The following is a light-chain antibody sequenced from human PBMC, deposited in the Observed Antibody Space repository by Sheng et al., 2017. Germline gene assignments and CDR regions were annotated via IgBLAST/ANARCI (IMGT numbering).Light chain of an antibody. J-gene: IGLJ1*01. CDR2: YDS. Sequence: SYALTQPPSVSVAPGETARITCGGNNLASKTVHWYQQKPGQAPXLVISYDSDRPSGIPERFSGSNSGNTATLTISRVEAGDEADYFCQVWDSSSHHSVFGTGTRVTV. CDR3: QVWDSSSHHSV. CDR1: NLASKT. V-gene: IGLV3-21*04.